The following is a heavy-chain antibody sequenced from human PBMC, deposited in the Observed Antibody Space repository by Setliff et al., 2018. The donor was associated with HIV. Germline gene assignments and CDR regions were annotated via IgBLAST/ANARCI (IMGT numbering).Heavy chain of an antibody. CDR1: GYTFTSYG. D-gene: IGHD3-22*01. CDR3: ARTSGIVVVITDAFDI. J-gene: IGHJ3*02. Sequence: ASVKVSCKASGYTFTSYGISWVRQAPGQGLEWMGWISAYNGNTNYAQKLQGRVTMTTDTSTSTAYMELRSLRSDDTAVYYRARTSGIVVVITDAFDIWGQGTMVTVSS. CDR2: ISAYNGNT. V-gene: IGHV1-18*01.